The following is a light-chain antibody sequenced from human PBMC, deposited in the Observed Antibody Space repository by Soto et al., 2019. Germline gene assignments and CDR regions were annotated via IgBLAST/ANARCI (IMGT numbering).Light chain of an antibody. CDR1: QTLRRTY. CDR2: GAS. V-gene: IGKV3-20*01. CDR3: HQYDNAPQT. Sequence: EIVLMQSPGTLSLSPGERVTLSCRASQTLRRTYIAWYQQKHGQAPRVLIYGASKRATGIPDRFSGSGSGTDFSLTISRLEPEDFAVYYCHQYDNAPQTYGQGTKVEIK. J-gene: IGKJ2*01.